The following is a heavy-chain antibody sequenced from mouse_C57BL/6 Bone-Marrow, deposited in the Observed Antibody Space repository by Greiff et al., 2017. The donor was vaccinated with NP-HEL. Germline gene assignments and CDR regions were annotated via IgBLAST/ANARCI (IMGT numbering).Heavy chain of an antibody. D-gene: IGHD1-2*01. V-gene: IGHV5-4*01. CDR1: GFTFSSYA. CDR2: ISDGGSYT. J-gene: IGHJ4*01. Sequence: EVQLVESGGGLVKPGGSLKLSCAASGFTFSSYAMSWVRQTPEKRLEWVATISDGGSYTYYPDNVKGRFTISRDNAKNNLYLQMSHLKSEDTAMYYCAREDYYGPGAMDYWGQGTSVTVSS. CDR3: AREDYYGPGAMDY.